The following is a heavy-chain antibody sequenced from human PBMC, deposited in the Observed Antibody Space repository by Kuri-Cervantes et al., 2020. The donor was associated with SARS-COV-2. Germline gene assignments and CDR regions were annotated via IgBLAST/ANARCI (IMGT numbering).Heavy chain of an antibody. CDR2: IKQDGSEK. J-gene: IGHJ5*02. CDR1: GFTFGSYW. D-gene: IGHD2-15*01. Sequence: GESLKISCAASGFTFGSYWMSWVRQAPGKGLEWVANIKQDGSEKYYVDSVKGRFTISRDNAKNSLYLQMNSLRAEDTAVYYCARGAVARVGWFDPWGQGTLVTVSS. CDR3: ARGAVARVGWFDP. V-gene: IGHV3-7*05.